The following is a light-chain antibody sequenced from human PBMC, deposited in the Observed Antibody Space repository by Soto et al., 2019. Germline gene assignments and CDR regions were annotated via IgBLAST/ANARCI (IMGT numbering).Light chain of an antibody. V-gene: IGKV1-39*01. CDR2: AAS. J-gene: IGKJ5*01. Sequence: IKMTQSQSSLSASVGDRVTNNYRVCQCISSYLAWYQQNPAKPPKLLIFAASTLQSGVPTRFSGSGSGTDFTLTISSLQPADFAPYYCQLPYNTTQITFGQGTRLQI. CDR1: QCISSY. CDR3: QLPYNTTQIT.